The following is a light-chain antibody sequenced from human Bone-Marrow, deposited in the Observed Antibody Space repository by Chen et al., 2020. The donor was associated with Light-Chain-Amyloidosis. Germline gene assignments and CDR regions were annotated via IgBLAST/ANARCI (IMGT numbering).Light chain of an antibody. CDR2: DDS. Sequence: SHVLTQPSSVSVAPVQTATIACGGNDIGTTSVHWYQQTPGQAPLLVVYDDSDRTSGIPERLSGSNSGNTATLTISRVEAGDEADYYCQVWDRSSDRPVFGGGTKLTVL. CDR1: DIGTTS. J-gene: IGLJ3*02. V-gene: IGLV3-21*02. CDR3: QVWDRSSDRPV.